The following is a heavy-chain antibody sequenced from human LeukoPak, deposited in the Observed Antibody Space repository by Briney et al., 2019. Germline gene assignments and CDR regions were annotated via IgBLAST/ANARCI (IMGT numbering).Heavy chain of an antibody. CDR1: GYTFTSYY. Sequence: ASVKVSCKASGYTFTSYYMHWVRQAPGQGLEWLGWISTYDDNIEYAQSLQGRLTLTIDTSTSTAYMELRSLTSDDTAVYYCARETYSNILTGTDYWGPGTLVTVSS. CDR2: ISTYDDNI. D-gene: IGHD3-9*01. J-gene: IGHJ4*02. V-gene: IGHV1-18*04. CDR3: ARETYSNILTGTDY.